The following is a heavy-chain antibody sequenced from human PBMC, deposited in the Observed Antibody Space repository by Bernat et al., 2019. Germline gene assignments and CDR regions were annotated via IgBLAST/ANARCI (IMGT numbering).Heavy chain of an antibody. CDR3: TRHARQLVRRCWFDP. CDR1: GYSFTSYW. J-gene: IGHJ5*02. CDR2: IDPSDSYT. Sequence: EVQLVQSGAEVKKPGESLRISCKGSGYSFTSYWISWVRQMPGKGREWMGRIDPSDSYTNYSPSFQGHGTISADKSFSTAYLQWSSLKASDTAMYYCTRHARQLVRRCWFDPWGQGTLVTVSS. V-gene: IGHV5-10-1*03. D-gene: IGHD6-6*01.